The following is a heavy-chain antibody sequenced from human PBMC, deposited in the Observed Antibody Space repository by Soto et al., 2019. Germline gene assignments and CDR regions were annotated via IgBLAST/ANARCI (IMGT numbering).Heavy chain of an antibody. Sequence: QVQLVESGGGVGQPGRSLRLSCVASGFTFFNYGMHWVRQAPGKGLEWVAVISYDGSNKYYADSVRGRFTVSRDNSKNTLYLQMNSLRAEDTAVYYCGKDLATIFGGDYWGQGTQVTVSS. CDR2: ISYDGSNK. CDR1: GFTFFNYG. J-gene: IGHJ4*02. V-gene: IGHV3-30*18. D-gene: IGHD3-3*01. CDR3: GKDLATIFGGDY.